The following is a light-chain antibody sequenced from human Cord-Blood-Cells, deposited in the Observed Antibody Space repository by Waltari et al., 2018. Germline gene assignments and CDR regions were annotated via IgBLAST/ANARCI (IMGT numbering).Light chain of an antibody. CDR1: QSVSSN. CDR2: GAS. CDR3: QQYNNWWT. J-gene: IGKJ1*01. V-gene: IGKV3-15*01. Sequence: EIVLTQSPATLSASPGERAPLSCRASQSVSSNLAWYQQKPGQAPRLLIYGASTRATGIPARFSGSGSGTEFTLTISSLQSEDFAFYYCQQYNNWWTFGQGTKVEIK.